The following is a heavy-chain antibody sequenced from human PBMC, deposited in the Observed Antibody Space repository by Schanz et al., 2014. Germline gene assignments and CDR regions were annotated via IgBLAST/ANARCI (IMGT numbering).Heavy chain of an antibody. Sequence: QVQLQQWGAGLLKPSETLSLTCAVYGGSFSSNYWNWIRQSPGKGLEWIGFISYSGSTYYNPSLKSRVTISVDTSKNQFSLNLSSATAADTAVYYCARDRGHGDLPGDIWGQGTMVTVSS. CDR2: ISYSGST. D-gene: IGHD4-17*01. CDR1: GGSFSSNY. J-gene: IGHJ3*02. V-gene: IGHV4-34*11. CDR3: ARDRGHGDLPGDI.